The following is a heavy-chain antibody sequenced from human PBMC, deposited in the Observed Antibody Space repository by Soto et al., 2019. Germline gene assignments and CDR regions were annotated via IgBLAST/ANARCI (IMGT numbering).Heavy chain of an antibody. CDR2: INHSGST. V-gene: IGHV4-34*01. CDR1: GGSFSGYY. CDR3: ARGVVGTTLYFVDY. J-gene: IGHJ4*02. D-gene: IGHD1-26*01. Sequence: SETLSLTCAVYGGSFSGYYLSWLRQPPGKGLEWFAAINHSGSTSYNPSLKSRVIISLETSKNQFSLKLTSVTAADTAVYYCARGVVGTTLYFVDYWAQGTLVTVSS.